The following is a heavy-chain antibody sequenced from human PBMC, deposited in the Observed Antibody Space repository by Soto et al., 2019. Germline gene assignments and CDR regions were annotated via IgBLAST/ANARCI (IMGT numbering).Heavy chain of an antibody. V-gene: IGHV1-69*06. CDR3: AREHGAYDYYYSGMDV. J-gene: IGHJ6*02. Sequence: SVKVSCKASGGTFSSYAISWVRQAPGQGLEWTGGIIPIFGTANYAQKFQGRVTITADKSTSTAYMELSSLRSEDTAVYYCAREHGAYDYYYSGMDVWGQGTTVTVSS. CDR2: IIPIFGTA. CDR1: GGTFSSYA. D-gene: IGHD3-16*01.